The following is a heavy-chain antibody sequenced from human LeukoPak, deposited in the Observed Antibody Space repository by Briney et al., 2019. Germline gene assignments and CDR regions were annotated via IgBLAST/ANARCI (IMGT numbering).Heavy chain of an antibody. V-gene: IGHV1-18*01. D-gene: IGHD3-10*01. J-gene: IGHJ6*02. CDR1: GYTFTFYG. CDR2: ISTYNGNT. Sequence: GASVKVSFKASGYTFTFYGITWVRQAPGQGLEWMGWISTYNGNTNYAQKVQGRVTMTTDTSTSTAYMELTNLRSDDTAVYYCARTGTYGSEAYYYGMDVWGQGTTVTVSS. CDR3: ARTGTYGSEAYYYGMDV.